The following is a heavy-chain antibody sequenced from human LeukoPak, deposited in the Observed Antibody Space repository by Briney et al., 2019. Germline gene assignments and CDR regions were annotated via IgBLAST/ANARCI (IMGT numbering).Heavy chain of an antibody. J-gene: IGHJ4*02. V-gene: IGHV1-2*02. D-gene: IGHD2-2*01. CDR1: GYTFTGYY. CDR2: INPNSGGT. Sequence: GASVKVSCKASGYTFTGYYMHWVRQAPGQGLEWMGWINPNSGGTNYAQKFQGRVTMTRDTSISTAYMELSRLRSDDTAVYYCARDIHLGGGYQLSLIFDYWGQGTLVTVSS. CDR3: ARDIHLGGGYQLSLIFDY.